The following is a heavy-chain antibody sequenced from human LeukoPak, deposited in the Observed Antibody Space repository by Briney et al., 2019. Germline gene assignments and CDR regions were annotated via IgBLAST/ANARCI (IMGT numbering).Heavy chain of an antibody. J-gene: IGHJ5*02. D-gene: IGHD6-13*01. CDR3: ASPPDSSSWYLVERFERFDP. V-gene: IGHV1-2*06. CDR2: INPNSGGT. Sequence: ASVKVSCKASGYTFTGYYMHWVRQAPGQGLEWMGRINPNSGGTNYAQKFQGRVTMTRDTSISTAYMELSRLRSDDTAVYYCASPPDSSSWYLVERFERFDPWGQGTLVTVSS. CDR1: GYTFTGYY.